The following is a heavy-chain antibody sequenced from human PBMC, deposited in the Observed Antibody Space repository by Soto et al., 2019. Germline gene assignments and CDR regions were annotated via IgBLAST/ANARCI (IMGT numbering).Heavy chain of an antibody. V-gene: IGHV3-15*01. Sequence: GGSLRLSCVVSGLTINNSWMSWVRQAPGKGLEWVGHIKSETRGGTTDYAAPVKGRFTISRDDSKNTLYLQMNSLKTEDTAVYYCTTARGTYGAEYFQHWGQGTLVTVSS. J-gene: IGHJ1*01. D-gene: IGHD4-17*01. CDR3: TTARGTYGAEYFQH. CDR1: GLTINNSW. CDR2: IKSETRGGTT.